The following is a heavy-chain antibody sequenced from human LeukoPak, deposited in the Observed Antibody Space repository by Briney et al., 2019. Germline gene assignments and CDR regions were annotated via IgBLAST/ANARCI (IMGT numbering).Heavy chain of an antibody. D-gene: IGHD3-10*02. CDR1: GFTLSGFW. CDR2: INSAGSYT. Sequence: GGSLRLSCAASGFTLSGFWMHWVRQAPGKGLVWVSRINSAGSYTNYADSVKGRFAISRDNSKSMLFLQLNSLRAEDTALYYCARDLHYYVAMDVWGQGTTVTVSS. J-gene: IGHJ6*02. CDR3: ARDLHYYVAMDV. V-gene: IGHV3-74*01.